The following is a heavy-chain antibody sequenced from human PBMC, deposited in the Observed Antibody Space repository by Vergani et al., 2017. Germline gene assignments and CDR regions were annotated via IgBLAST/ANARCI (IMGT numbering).Heavy chain of an antibody. CDR1: GFTFSNAW. V-gene: IGHV3-15*01. Sequence: EVQLVESGGGLVKPGGSLRLSCAASGFTFSNAWMSWVRQAPGKGLEWVGRIKSKTDGGTTDYAAPVKGRFTISRDDSKNTLYLQMNSLKTEDTAVYYCTTDLDYDYIWGSYRSTYAFDIWGQGTMVTVSS. CDR2: IKSKTDGGTT. D-gene: IGHD3-16*02. J-gene: IGHJ3*02. CDR3: TTDLDYDYIWGSYRSTYAFDI.